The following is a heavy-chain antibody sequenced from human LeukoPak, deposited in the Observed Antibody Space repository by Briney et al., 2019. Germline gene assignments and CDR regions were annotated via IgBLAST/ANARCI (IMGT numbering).Heavy chain of an antibody. Sequence: ASVTVSCKASGYTFTSYAMHWVRQAPGQRLEWMGWINAGNGYTKYSQNFQGRVTFTRDTSASTVYMELSSLRSEDTAVYYCAREHSTSWSDFDYWGQGTLVTVSS. CDR2: INAGNGYT. J-gene: IGHJ4*02. D-gene: IGHD6-13*01. CDR3: AREHSTSWSDFDY. V-gene: IGHV1-3*01. CDR1: GYTFTSYA.